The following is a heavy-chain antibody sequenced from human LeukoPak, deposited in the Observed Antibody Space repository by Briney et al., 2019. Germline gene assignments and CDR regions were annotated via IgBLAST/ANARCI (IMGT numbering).Heavy chain of an antibody. CDR3: VRVTHSSYSYGYGHGDY. CDR1: GFTFSSYG. J-gene: IGHJ4*02. Sequence: PGRSLRLSCAASGFTFSSYGMHWVRQAPGKGLEWVAVIWYDGSNKYYADSEKGRFTISRDNSKNTLYLQMNSLRAEDTAVYYCVRVTHSSYSYGYGHGDYWGQGTLVTVSS. V-gene: IGHV3-33*01. D-gene: IGHD5-18*01. CDR2: IWYDGSNK.